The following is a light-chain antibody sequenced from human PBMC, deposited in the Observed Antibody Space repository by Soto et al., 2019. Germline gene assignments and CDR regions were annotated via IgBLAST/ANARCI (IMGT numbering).Light chain of an antibody. V-gene: IGKV3D-15*01. CDR3: QQYENWPHLT. CDR1: QSVSSN. J-gene: IGKJ4*01. Sequence: ETMMTQSPATLSVSPGERATLSCRASQSVSSNLAWYQQKPGQPPRLLIYDISTRATGIPTRFSGSGSGTEFTLTISSLQSEDFAVYYCQQYENWPHLTFGGGTKVDVK. CDR2: DIS.